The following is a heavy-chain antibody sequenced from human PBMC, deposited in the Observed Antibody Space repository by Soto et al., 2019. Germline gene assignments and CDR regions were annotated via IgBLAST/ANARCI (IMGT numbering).Heavy chain of an antibody. V-gene: IGHV3-23*01. CDR1: GFTFSSYA. D-gene: IGHD2-15*01. CDR3: AKRRGAGGHFDY. CDR2: VSFGGST. J-gene: IGHJ4*02. Sequence: DVQLLESGGGLVQPEGSLRLSCAASGFTFSSYAMGWVRQGPGKGLEWVAVVSFGGSTHYADSVRGRFTISRDNSQNTLSLQMNSLTAEDTAVYFCAKRRGAGGHFDYWGQGALVTVSS.